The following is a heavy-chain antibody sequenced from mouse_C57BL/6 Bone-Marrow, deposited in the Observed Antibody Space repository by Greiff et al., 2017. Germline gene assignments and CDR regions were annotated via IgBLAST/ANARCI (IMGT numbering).Heavy chain of an antibody. V-gene: IGHV1-15*01. CDR2: IDPETGGT. CDR1: GYTFTDYE. D-gene: IGHD2-3*01. Sequence: VKLQESGAELVRPGASVTLSCKASGYTFTDYEMHWVKQTPAHGLEWIGAIDPETGGTAYNQKFKGKAILTADKSSSTAYMELRSLTSEDSAVYYCTGDGYYWFAYWGQGTLVTVSA. J-gene: IGHJ3*01. CDR3: TGDGYYWFAY.